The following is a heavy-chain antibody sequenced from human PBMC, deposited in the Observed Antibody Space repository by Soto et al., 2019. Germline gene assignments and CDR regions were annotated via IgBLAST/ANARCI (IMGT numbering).Heavy chain of an antibody. J-gene: IGHJ5*02. V-gene: IGHV3-23*01. CDR3: AKDGGPDYDFWSGQKGHDP. CDR1: GFTFSSYA. CDR2: ISGSGGST. D-gene: IGHD3-3*01. Sequence: PGGSLRLSCAASGFTFSSYAMSWVRQAPGKGLEWVSAISGSGGSTYYADSVKGRFTISRDNSKNTLYLQMNSLRAEDTAVYYCAKDGGPDYDFWSGQKGHDPWGQGTLVTVSS.